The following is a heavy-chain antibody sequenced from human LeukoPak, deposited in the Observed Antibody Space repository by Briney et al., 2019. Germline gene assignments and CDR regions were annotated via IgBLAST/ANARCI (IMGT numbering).Heavy chain of an antibody. V-gene: IGHV4-34*01. CDR3: ARVSERRTGSEAPGYFDY. Sequence: PSETLSLTCAVYGGSFSGYYWSWIRQPPGKGLEWIGEINHSGSTNYNPSLKSRVTISVDTSKNQFSLKLSSVTAADTAVYYCARVSERRTGSEAPGYFDYWGQGTLVTVSS. CDR1: GGSFSGYY. D-gene: IGHD2-15*01. J-gene: IGHJ4*02. CDR2: INHSGST.